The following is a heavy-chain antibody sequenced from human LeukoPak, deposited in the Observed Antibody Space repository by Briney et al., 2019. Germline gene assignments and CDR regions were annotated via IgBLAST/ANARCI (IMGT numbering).Heavy chain of an antibody. D-gene: IGHD2-15*01. CDR3: AKAGISGYFMYV. J-gene: IGHJ6*03. V-gene: IGHV3-33*06. CDR2: IWYDGSNK. Sequence: GGSLKLSCAASGLTFSSYAMSWVRQPPGKGLEWVAVIWYDGSNKYYADSVKGRLTISRDISKNTLFLQMNSLRAEDTAVYYCAKAGISGYFMYVWGKRATVTVSS. CDR1: GLTFSSYA.